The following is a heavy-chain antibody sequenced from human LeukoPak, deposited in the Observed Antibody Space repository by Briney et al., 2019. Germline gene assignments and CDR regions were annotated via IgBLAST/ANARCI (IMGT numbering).Heavy chain of an antibody. CDR2: IILILGSA. CDR3: ARGLSRWSTPTSSYYYRMDV. V-gene: IGHV1-69*13. J-gene: IGHJ6*02. Sequence: ASVKVSCKASGGTLSSYSISWVRQAPGQGLEWMGGIILILGSANFAQKFQGRVTITADDSTNTAYMELSSLRSEDTAFYYCARGLSRWSTPTSSYYYRMDVWGQGTTVVVFS. CDR1: GGTLSSYS. D-gene: IGHD4-23*01.